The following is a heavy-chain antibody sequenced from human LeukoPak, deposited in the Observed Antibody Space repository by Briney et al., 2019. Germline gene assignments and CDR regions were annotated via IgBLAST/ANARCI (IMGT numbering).Heavy chain of an antibody. CDR1: GGSISSYY. J-gene: IGHJ5*02. Sequence: SETLSLTCTVSGGSISSYYWSWIRQPPGKGLEWIGYIYYSGSTNYNPSLKSRVTISVDTSKNQFSLKLRSVTAADTAVYYCTRSIMNFYVSGTWGRGTLVTVSS. V-gene: IGHV4-59*01. CDR2: IYYSGST. CDR3: TRSIMNFYVSGT. D-gene: IGHD3-10*01.